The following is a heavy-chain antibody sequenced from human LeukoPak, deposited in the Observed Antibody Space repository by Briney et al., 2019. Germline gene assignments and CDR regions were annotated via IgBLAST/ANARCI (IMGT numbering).Heavy chain of an antibody. CDR2: IRSDGSNK. Sequence: GGSLRLSCATSGFTFSTFWMHWVRQAPGKGLEWVAFIRSDGSNKYYADSVKGRFTISRDNSKNTLYLQMNSLRAEDTAVYYCAKVGKTENYYGSGRFSYYYYMDVWGKGTTVTISS. J-gene: IGHJ6*03. V-gene: IGHV3-30*02. D-gene: IGHD3-10*01. CDR3: AKVGKTENYYGSGRFSYYYYMDV. CDR1: GFTFSTFW.